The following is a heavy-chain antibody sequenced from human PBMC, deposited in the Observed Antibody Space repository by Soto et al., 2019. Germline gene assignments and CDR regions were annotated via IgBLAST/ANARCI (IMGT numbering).Heavy chain of an antibody. J-gene: IGHJ6*02. CDR1: GYSFTSYW. Sequence: PGESLKISCKGSGYSFTSYWISWVRQMPGKGLEWMGRIDPSDSYTNYSPSFQGHVTISADKSISTAYLQWSSLKASDTAMYYCARRSGSSWGGYRMDVWGQGTTVTVSS. CDR2: IDPSDSYT. CDR3: ARRSGSSWGGYRMDV. D-gene: IGHD6-6*01. V-gene: IGHV5-10-1*01.